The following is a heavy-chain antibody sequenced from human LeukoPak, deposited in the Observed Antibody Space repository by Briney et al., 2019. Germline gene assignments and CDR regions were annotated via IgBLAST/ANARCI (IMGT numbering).Heavy chain of an antibody. V-gene: IGHV4-59*08. CDR1: GGSISSYY. Sequence: SETLSLTCTVSGGSISSYYWSWIRQPPGKGLEWIGYIYYSGSTNYNPSLKSRVTISVDTSKNQFSLKLSSVTAADTAVYYCASPYCSSTSCPFDYWGQGTLVTVSS. CDR3: ASPYCSSTSCPFDY. J-gene: IGHJ4*02. CDR2: IYYSGST. D-gene: IGHD2-2*01.